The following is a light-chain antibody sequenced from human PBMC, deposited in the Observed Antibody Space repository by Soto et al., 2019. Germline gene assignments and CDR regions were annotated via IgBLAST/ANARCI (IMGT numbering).Light chain of an antibody. CDR2: EGS. Sequence: QSALTQPRSVSGSPGQSVTISCTGTNSDVGTYNYVSWYQQHPGKAPKLIIYEGSKRPSGVSNRFSGSKSGNTASLTISGLQAEDEADYYCCSYAGSSTWVFGGGTQLTVL. CDR1: NSDVGTYNY. J-gene: IGLJ3*02. CDR3: CSYAGSSTWV. V-gene: IGLV2-23*01.